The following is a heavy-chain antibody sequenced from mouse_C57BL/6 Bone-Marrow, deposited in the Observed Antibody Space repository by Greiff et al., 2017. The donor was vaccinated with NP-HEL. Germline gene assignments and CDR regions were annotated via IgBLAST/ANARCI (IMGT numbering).Heavy chain of an antibody. D-gene: IGHD2-4*01. J-gene: IGHJ2*01. CDR1: GYTFTSYW. CDR2: INPSNGGT. Sequence: QVQLQKPGTELVKPGASVKLSCKASGYTFTSYWMHWVKQRPGQGLEWIGNINPSNGGTNYNEKFKSKATLTVDKSSSTAYMQLSSLTSEDSAVYYCARSRGIYYDYEVYFDYWGQGTTLTVSS. CDR3: ARSRGIYYDYEVYFDY. V-gene: IGHV1-53*01.